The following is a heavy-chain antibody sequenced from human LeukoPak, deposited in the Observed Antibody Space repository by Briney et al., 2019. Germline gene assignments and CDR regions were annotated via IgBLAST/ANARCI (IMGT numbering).Heavy chain of an antibody. CDR3: ARRDGNNDAFDI. CDR2: IYYSGST. J-gene: IGHJ3*02. D-gene: IGHD4-23*01. Sequence: SETLSLTCTVSGGSISSSSCYWGWIRQPPGKGLEWIGSIYYSGSTYYNPSLKSRVTISVDTSENQFSLKLSSVTAADTAVYYCARRDGNNDAFDIWGQGTMVTVSS. CDR1: GGSISSSSCY. V-gene: IGHV4-39*01.